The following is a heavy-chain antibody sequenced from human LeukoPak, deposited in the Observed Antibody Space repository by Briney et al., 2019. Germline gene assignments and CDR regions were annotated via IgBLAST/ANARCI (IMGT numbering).Heavy chain of an antibody. D-gene: IGHD3-22*01. V-gene: IGHV1-46*01. J-gene: IGHJ4*02. CDR2: INPSGGST. CDR1: GYTFTSYY. Sequence: ASVKVSCKASGYTFTSYYMHWVRQAPGQGLEWMGIINPSGGSTSYAQKFQGRVTMTRDTSTSTVYMELSNLRSEDTAVYYCAVTYYYDSSGARIDYWGQGTLVTVSS. CDR3: AVTYYYDSSGARIDY.